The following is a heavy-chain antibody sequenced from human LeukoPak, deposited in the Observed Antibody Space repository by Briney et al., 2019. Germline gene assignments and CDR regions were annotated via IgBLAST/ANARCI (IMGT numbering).Heavy chain of an antibody. CDR3: ARGNYDSWSGYYLLPPGDYYYYGMDV. D-gene: IGHD3-3*01. CDR2: IYYSGST. Sequence: SETLSLTCTVSGDSISSYYWSWIRQPPGRGREWVGYIYYSGSTNYNPSLKGRVTISVDTSKNQFSLKLSSVTAADTAVYYCARGNYDSWSGYYLLPPGDYYYYGMDVWGQGTTVTVSS. CDR1: GDSISSYY. V-gene: IGHV4-59*01. J-gene: IGHJ6*02.